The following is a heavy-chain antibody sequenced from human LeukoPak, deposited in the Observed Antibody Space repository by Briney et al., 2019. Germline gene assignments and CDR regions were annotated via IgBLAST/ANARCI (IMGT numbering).Heavy chain of an antibody. Sequence: ASVTVSCKASGYTFTGYYIHWVRQAPGQGLEWMGWINPNSGGTNYAQKFQGRVTMTRDTSISTAYMELSRLRSDDTAVYYCARMQHGDSFYWYFDLWGRGTLVTVSS. J-gene: IGHJ2*01. V-gene: IGHV1-2*02. CDR1: GYTFTGYY. CDR2: INPNSGGT. D-gene: IGHD4-17*01. CDR3: ARMQHGDSFYWYFDL.